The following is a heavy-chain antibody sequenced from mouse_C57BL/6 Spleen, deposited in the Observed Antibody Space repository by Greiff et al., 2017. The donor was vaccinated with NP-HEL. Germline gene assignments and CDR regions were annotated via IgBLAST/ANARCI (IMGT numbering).Heavy chain of an antibody. CDR3: ARYGNFDY. Sequence: DVKLQESGGGLVKPGGSLKLSCAASGFTFSDYGMHWVRQAPEKGLEWVAYISSGSSTIYYADTVKGRFTISRDNAKNTLFLQMTSLRYEDTAMYYCARYGNFDYWGTGTTLTVSS. V-gene: IGHV5-17*01. J-gene: IGHJ2*01. D-gene: IGHD1-1*02. CDR1: GFTFSDYG. CDR2: ISSGSSTI.